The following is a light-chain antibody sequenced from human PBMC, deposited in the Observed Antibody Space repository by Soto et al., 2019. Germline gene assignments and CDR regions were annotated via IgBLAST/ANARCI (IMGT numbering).Light chain of an antibody. J-gene: IGKJ1*01. V-gene: IGKV1-27*01. CDR1: QGISNY. CDR2: AAS. Sequence: DIQMTQSPSSLSASVGDRVTITCRASQGISNYLAWYQQKPGKVPTLLIYAASTLQSGVPSRFSGSGSGTDFTLTISSLQPEDVATSYCQKYNSAPRTFGQRTKVEIK. CDR3: QKYNSAPRT.